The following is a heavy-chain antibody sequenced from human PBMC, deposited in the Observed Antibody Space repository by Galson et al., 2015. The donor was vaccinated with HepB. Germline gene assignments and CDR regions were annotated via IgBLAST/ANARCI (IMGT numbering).Heavy chain of an antibody. Sequence: SVKVSCKASGGTFSSYAISWVRQAPGQGLEWMGGIIPIFGTANYAQKFQGRVMITADESTSTAYMELSSLRSEDTAVYYCAREAYGDYGVSPWGNFDYWGQGTLVTVSS. V-gene: IGHV1-69*13. CDR2: IIPIFGTA. CDR1: GGTFSSYA. J-gene: IGHJ4*02. CDR3: AREAYGDYGVSPWGNFDY. D-gene: IGHD4-17*01.